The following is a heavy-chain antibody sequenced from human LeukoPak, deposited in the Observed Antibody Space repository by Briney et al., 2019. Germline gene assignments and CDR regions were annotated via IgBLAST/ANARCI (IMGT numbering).Heavy chain of an antibody. J-gene: IGHJ4*02. V-gene: IGHV3-30*04. CDR2: ISFDGTNK. CDR1: GVTLSNYA. CDR3: ATDNGDYEPIDY. D-gene: IGHD4-17*01. Sequence: GGSLRLSCTASGVTLSNYAMHWVRRPPGRGLEWVAVISFDGTNKYYGDSVEGRFSVSRDNSKNTLYLQMNSLRPDDTAMYYCATDNGDYEPIDYWGQGTLVTVSS.